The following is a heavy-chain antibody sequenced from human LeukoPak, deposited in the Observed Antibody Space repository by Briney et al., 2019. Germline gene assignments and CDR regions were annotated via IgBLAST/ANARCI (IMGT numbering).Heavy chain of an antibody. D-gene: IGHD1-26*01. CDR3: ARDFPSGSLKNYFDY. CDR2: INPSGGST. Sequence: ASVKVSCKASGYIFTSYYMHWVRQAPGQGLAWMGIINPSGGSTSYAQKFQGRVTMTRDTSTSTVYMELSSLRSEDTAVYYCARDFPSGSLKNYFDYWGQGTLVTVSS. CDR1: GYIFTSYY. V-gene: IGHV1-46*01. J-gene: IGHJ4*02.